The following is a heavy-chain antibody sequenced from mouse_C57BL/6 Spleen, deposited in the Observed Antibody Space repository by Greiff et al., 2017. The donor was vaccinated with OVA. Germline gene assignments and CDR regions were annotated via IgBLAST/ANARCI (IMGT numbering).Heavy chain of an antibody. CDR1: GYTFTNYW. V-gene: IGHV1-63*01. D-gene: IGHD1-1*01. J-gene: IGHJ2*01. CDR3: ARTGDYYGSLDY. Sequence: QVQLQQSGAELVRPGTSVKMSCKASGYTFTNYWIGWAKQRPGHGLEWIGDIYPGGGYTNYNEKFKGKATLTADKSSRTAYMQFSSLTSEDSAIYYCARTGDYYGSLDYWGQGTTLTVSS. CDR2: IYPGGGYT.